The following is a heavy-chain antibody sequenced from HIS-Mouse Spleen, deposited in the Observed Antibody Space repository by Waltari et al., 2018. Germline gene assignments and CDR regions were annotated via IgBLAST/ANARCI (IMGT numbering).Heavy chain of an antibody. CDR2: IYYSGST. J-gene: IGHJ3*02. CDR1: GGPSSRSSYY. Sequence: QLQLQESGPGLVKPSETLSLTCTVSGGPSSRSSYYWGWIRQPPGKGLEWIGSIYYSGSTYYNPSLKSRVTISVDTSKNQFSLKLSSVTAADTAVYYCARAPTGFLEWFDAFDIWGQGTMVTVSS. D-gene: IGHD3-3*01. V-gene: IGHV4-39*07. CDR3: ARAPTGFLEWFDAFDI.